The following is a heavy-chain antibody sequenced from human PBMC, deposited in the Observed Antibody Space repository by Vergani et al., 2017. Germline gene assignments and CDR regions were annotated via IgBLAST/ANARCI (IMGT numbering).Heavy chain of an antibody. Sequence: EVQLLESGGGLVQPGGSLRLSCAASGFTFSSYAMSWVRPAPGKGLEWVSAISGSGGSTYYADSGKGRFTISRDNSKNTLYLQMNSLRAEDTAVYYCAKDQIGVVITTTLDYWGQGTLVTVSS. D-gene: IGHD3-22*01. CDR1: GFTFSSYA. V-gene: IGHV3-23*01. CDR2: ISGSGGST. CDR3: AKDQIGVVITTTLDY. J-gene: IGHJ4*02.